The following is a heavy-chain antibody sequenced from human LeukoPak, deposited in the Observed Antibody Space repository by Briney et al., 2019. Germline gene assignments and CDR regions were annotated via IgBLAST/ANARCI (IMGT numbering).Heavy chain of an antibody. CDR2: ISGDGRTR. Sequence: GGSLRLSCEASGFAFSDYGMHWVRQAPGKGPVWVSHISGDGRTRNYADSVKGRFTISRDNAKNSLYLQMNSLRAEDTAVYYCARALNLHYGDYRVGAFDIWGQGTMVTVS. V-gene: IGHV3-74*01. J-gene: IGHJ3*02. CDR3: ARALNLHYGDYRVGAFDI. CDR1: GFAFSDYG. D-gene: IGHD4-17*01.